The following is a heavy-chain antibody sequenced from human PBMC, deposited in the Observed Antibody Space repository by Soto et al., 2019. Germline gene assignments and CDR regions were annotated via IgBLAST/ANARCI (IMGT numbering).Heavy chain of an antibody. CDR1: GFTFDDYA. J-gene: IGHJ4*02. Sequence: EVQLVESGGGLVQPGGSLRLSCAASGFTFDDYAMHWVRQAPGKGLEWVSGISWNSGSIGYADSVKGRFTISRDNAKNSLYLQMNSLRAEDTALYYCAKDIGCSGGSCYSHWGQGTLVTVSS. V-gene: IGHV3-9*01. D-gene: IGHD2-15*01. CDR3: AKDIGCSGGSCYSH. CDR2: ISWNSGSI.